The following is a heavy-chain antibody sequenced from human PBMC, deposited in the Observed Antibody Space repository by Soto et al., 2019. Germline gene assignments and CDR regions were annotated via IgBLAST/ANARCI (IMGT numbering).Heavy chain of an antibody. CDR3: ARGDTYLGV. Sequence: QVQLVQSGAEVKKPGSSVKVSCKASRDAFSKYAFNWVRQAPGQGLEWMGWIIPIFGSRKYAEKFQGRVTITADESTSTAYMELRSLRFEDTAVYYCARGDTYLGVWGQGTTVTVSS. J-gene: IGHJ6*02. CDR1: RDAFSKYA. CDR2: IIPIFGSR. V-gene: IGHV1-69*01. D-gene: IGHD3-16*01.